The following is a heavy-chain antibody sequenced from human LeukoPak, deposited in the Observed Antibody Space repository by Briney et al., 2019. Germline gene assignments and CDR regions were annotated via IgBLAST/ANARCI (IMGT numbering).Heavy chain of an antibody. CDR2: IKQDGSEK. V-gene: IGHV3-7*01. CDR1: AFTFSSIW. Sequence: TWGSLRLSCAASAFTFSSIWMSWVRQAPGKGLEWVANIKQDGSEKYYVDSVKGRFTISRDNAKNSLYLQTNSLIAEDTAVYYCARDRPSLHCSSTSCYDAYWGQGTLVTVSS. D-gene: IGHD2-2*01. J-gene: IGHJ4*02. CDR3: ARDRPSLHCSSTSCYDAY.